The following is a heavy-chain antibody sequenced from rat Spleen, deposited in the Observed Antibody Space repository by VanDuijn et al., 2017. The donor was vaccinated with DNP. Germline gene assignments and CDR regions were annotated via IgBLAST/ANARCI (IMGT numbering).Heavy chain of an antibody. CDR1: GFTFSDYY. J-gene: IGHJ3*01. CDR2: ISYDGSST. D-gene: IGHD3-7*01. V-gene: IGHV5-29*01. Sequence: EVQLVESDGGLVQPGRSLKLSCTASGFTFSDYYMAWVRQAPTKGLEWVATISYDGSSTYYRDSVKGRFTISRDNGKSTLYLQMDSLRSEDTATYYCATSESAGFVFWGQGTLVTVSS. CDR3: ATSESAGFVF.